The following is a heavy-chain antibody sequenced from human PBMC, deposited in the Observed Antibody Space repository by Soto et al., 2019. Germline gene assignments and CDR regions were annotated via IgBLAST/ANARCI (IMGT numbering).Heavy chain of an antibody. J-gene: IGHJ6*02. CDR1: GGSISSSSYY. CDR2: IYYSGST. D-gene: IGHD5-12*01. CDR3: ATGYSGYDDREPRSPGDNYGMDV. Sequence: SETLSLTCTVSGGSISSSSYYWGWIRQPPGKGLEWIGSIYYSGSTYYNPSLKSRVTISVDTSKNQFSLKLSSVTAADTAVYYCATGYSGYDDREPRSPGDNYGMDVWGQGTTVTVSS. V-gene: IGHV4-39*01.